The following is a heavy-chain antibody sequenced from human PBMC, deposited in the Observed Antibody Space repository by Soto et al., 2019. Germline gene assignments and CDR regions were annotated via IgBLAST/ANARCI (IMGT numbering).Heavy chain of an antibody. CDR2: IYYSGST. CDR3: ASWGVYCTSTSCFERWFDP. D-gene: IGHD2-2*01. V-gene: IGHV4-59*08. CDR1: GGSMSSYY. Sequence: QVQLQESGPGLVKPSETLSLTCTVSGGSMSSYYWSWIRQPPGKGLEWIGYIYYSGSTNYNPSLKSRFTIPVDTSKKQFSLKLSSVTAADTAVYYCASWGVYCTSTSCFERWFDPWGQGILVTVSS. J-gene: IGHJ5*02.